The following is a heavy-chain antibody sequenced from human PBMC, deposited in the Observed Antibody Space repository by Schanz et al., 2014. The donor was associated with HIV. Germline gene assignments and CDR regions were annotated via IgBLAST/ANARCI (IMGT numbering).Heavy chain of an antibody. CDR3: ARGLKDYYYALDV. CDR2: INPNSGGT. J-gene: IGHJ6*02. Sequence: QVQLVQSGAAVKKPEASVKVSCKASGYTFIVYSMHWVRQAPGQGLEWMGWINPNSGGTNYAQKFQGRVTMTRDTSISTAYMELRRLRSDDTAVYYCARGLKDYYYALDVWGQGTTVIVSS. CDR1: GYTFIVYS. D-gene: IGHD3-16*01. V-gene: IGHV1-2*02.